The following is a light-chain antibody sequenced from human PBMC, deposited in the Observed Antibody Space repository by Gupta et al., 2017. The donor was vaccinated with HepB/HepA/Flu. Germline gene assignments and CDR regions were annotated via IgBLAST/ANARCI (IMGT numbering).Light chain of an antibody. CDR1: QSIVTY. CDR3: QQSYSTPLT. Sequence: DIQMTQSPSSLSASVGDRVTVTCRASQSIVTYVTWYQQKPGKAPKLLIYAASSLQYGVPSRFSGSGSGTDFTLTITTLQPDDFATYYCQQSYSTPLTFGGGTKVEIK. CDR2: AAS. V-gene: IGKV1-39*01. J-gene: IGKJ4*01.